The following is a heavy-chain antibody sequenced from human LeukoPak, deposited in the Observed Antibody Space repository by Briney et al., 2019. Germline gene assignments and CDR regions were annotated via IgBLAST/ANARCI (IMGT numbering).Heavy chain of an antibody. J-gene: IGHJ4*02. CDR2: IIPIFGTA. D-gene: IGHD2-15*01. V-gene: IGHV1-69*13. Sequence: GASVKVSCKASGGTFSSYAISWVRQAPGQGLEWMGGIIPIFGTANYAQKFQGRVTITADESTSTAYMELSSLRSEDTAVYCCARGGYCSGGSCYSDFDYWGQGTLVTVSS. CDR1: GGTFSSYA. CDR3: ARGGYCSGGSCYSDFDY.